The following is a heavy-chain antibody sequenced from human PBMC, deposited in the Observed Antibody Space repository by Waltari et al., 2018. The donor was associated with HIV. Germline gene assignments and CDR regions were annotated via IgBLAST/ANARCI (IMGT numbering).Heavy chain of an antibody. J-gene: IGHJ4*02. CDR2: IKQDGSEK. Sequence: EVQLVESGGGLVQPGGPLRLSSAAPGFTFISAWMSWVRQAPGKAREWVANIKQDGSEKYYVDSVNGRFTISRDNAENSLYLQMNSLRAEDMAVYYCARGGFYGSGSKVNWGQGTLVTVSS. D-gene: IGHD3-10*01. CDR3: ARGGFYGSGSKVN. CDR1: GFTFISAW. V-gene: IGHV3-7*04.